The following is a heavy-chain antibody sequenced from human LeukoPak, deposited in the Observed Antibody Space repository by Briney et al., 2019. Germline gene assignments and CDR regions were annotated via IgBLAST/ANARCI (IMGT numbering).Heavy chain of an antibody. CDR2: IKRDGSEK. CDR3: ARWRGAQSEFEY. V-gene: IGHV3-7*01. J-gene: IGHJ4*02. D-gene: IGHD3-16*01. Sequence: GGSLRLPCTASGFTFSTYWMSWVRQAPGKGLECVASIKRDGSEKEYVDSVKGRFTISRDNAKNSLYLQMISLRAEDTAVYYCARWRGAQSEFEYWGQGTLVTVSS. CDR1: GFTFSTYW.